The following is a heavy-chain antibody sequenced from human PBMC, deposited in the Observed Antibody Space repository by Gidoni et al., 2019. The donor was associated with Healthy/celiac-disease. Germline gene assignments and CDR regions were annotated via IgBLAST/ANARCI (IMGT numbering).Heavy chain of an antibody. CDR1: VATFSSYA. J-gene: IGHJ3*02. Sequence: QVQLVQSGAEVKKLGSSVKVSCKATVATFSSYAISWVRQAPGQGLEWMGGIIPVFGTANYAQKFQGRVTITADESASTAYMELSSLRSEDTAVYYCASDFDPVVNRRHSDAFDIWGQGTMVTVSS. V-gene: IGHV1-69*01. CDR2: IIPVFGTA. CDR3: ASDFDPVVNRRHSDAFDI. D-gene: IGHD3-9*01.